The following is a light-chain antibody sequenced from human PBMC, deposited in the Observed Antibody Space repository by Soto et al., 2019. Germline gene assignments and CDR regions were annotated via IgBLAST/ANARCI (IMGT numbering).Light chain of an antibody. Sequence: AIRMTQSPSSLSASTGDRVTITCRASQGIGSYLAWYQQRPGKAPRLLIYTASTLQTGVPPRFSGSGSGTEFTLTVSYLQSEDFATYYCHQYFIYPQTFGQGTKVDIK. V-gene: IGKV1-8*01. J-gene: IGKJ1*01. CDR2: TAS. CDR1: QGIGSY. CDR3: HQYFIYPQT.